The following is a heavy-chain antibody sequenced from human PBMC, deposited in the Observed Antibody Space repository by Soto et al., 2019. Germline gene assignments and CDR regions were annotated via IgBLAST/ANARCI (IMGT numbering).Heavy chain of an antibody. CDR1: DASVWSDSYF. Sequence: PSETLSLTCTVSDASVWSDSYFWTWIRQPPGKGLEWIAYISHTGDTNYNPSHKSRVTISIDTSRNQFSLTVTSVTAADTAVYFCARIVVGVTVDLWGQGSLVTVSS. D-gene: IGHD1-26*01. CDR2: ISHTGDT. V-gene: IGHV4-61*01. CDR3: ARIVVGVTVDL. J-gene: IGHJ4*02.